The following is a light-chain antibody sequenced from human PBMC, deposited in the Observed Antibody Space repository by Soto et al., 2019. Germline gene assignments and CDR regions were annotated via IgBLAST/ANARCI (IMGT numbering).Light chain of an antibody. Sequence: EMVLTQSPGTLSLSPGERATLSCRASQSVSGSYLAWYQQKPVQSPRLLMYASFDRATGIPDRFSGSGSGTDFTLTISRVEPDDFAVYYCQQYGSSPPSTVGQGTKLEIK. CDR2: ASF. CDR3: QQYGSSPPST. J-gene: IGKJ2*01. CDR1: QSVSGSY. V-gene: IGKV3-20*01.